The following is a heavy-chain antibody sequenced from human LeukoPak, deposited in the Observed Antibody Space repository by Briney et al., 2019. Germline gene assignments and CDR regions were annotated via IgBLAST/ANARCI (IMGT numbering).Heavy chain of an antibody. CDR2: IYYSGST. CDR3: ASAIAIPAWAFDL. CDR1: GGSISNYY. Sequence: SETLSLTCTVSGGSISNYYWSWIRQPPGKGLEWIGYIYYSGSTNYNPSLKSRVTISVDTSKNQFSLKLNSVTAADTAVYYCASAIAIPAWAFDLWGQGTVVTVSS. J-gene: IGHJ3*01. V-gene: IGHV4-59*01. D-gene: IGHD6-13*01.